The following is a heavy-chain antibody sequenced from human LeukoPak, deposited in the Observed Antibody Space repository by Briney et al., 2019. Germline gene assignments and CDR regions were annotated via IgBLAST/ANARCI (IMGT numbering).Heavy chain of an antibody. D-gene: IGHD6-19*01. V-gene: IGHV1-69*01. CDR2: IIPIFGTA. CDR3: ARDTPGYSYGWYFDY. Sequence: ASVKVSCKASGGTFSSYAISWVRQAPGQGLEWMGGIIPIFGTANYAQKFQGRVTITADESTSTAYMELSSLRSEDTAVYYCARDTPGYSYGWYFDYWGQGTLVTVSS. CDR1: GGTFSSYA. J-gene: IGHJ4*02.